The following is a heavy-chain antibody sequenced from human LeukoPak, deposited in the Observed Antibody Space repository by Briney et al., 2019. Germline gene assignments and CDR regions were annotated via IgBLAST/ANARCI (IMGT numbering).Heavy chain of an antibody. CDR1: GYTFTSYG. D-gene: IGHD6-13*01. V-gene: IGHV1-18*01. CDR3: ARVALYSSSWYGAFDI. J-gene: IGHJ3*02. CDR2: ISAYNGNT. Sequence: ASVKVSCKASGYTFTSYGISWVRQAPGQGLEWMGWISAYNGNTNYAQKLQGRVTMTTDTSTSTAYMELRSLRSDDTAVYYCARVALYSSSWYGAFDIWGQGTMVTVS.